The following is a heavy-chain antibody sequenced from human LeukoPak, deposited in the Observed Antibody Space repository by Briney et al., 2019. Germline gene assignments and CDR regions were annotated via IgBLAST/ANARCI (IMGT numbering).Heavy chain of an antibody. CDR2: IIPILGIA. V-gene: IGHV1-69*04. D-gene: IGHD1-26*01. CDR1: GGTFSSYA. CDR3: ARDLGDSGSYDDY. Sequence: SVKVSCKASGGTFSSYAISWVRQAPGQGLEWMGRIIPILGIANYAQKFQGRVTITADKSTSTAYIELSSLRSEDTAVYYCARDLGDSGSYDDYWGQGTLVTVSS. J-gene: IGHJ4*02.